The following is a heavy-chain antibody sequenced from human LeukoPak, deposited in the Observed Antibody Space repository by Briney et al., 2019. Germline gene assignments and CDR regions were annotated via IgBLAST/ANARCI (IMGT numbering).Heavy chain of an antibody. CDR1: GYTFTSYD. Sequence: ASVKVSCKASGYTFTSYDINWVRQATGQGLEWMGWMNPNSGNTGYAQKFQGRVTMTRNTSISTAYMELSSLRSEDTAVYYCARHKPDGDSRYYYYYGMDVWGPGTTVTVSS. CDR3: ARHKPDGDSRYYYYYGMDV. D-gene: IGHD2-21*01. J-gene: IGHJ6*02. CDR2: MNPNSGNT. V-gene: IGHV1-8*01.